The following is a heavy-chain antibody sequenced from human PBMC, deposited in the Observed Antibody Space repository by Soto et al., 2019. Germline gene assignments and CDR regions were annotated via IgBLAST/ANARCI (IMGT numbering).Heavy chain of an antibody. D-gene: IGHD2-15*01. CDR2: IIPIFGTA. CDR1: GVTFSSYA. J-gene: IGHJ6*02. CDR3: ARDDVVVVADGGLYYYYYGMDV. Sequence: GASVKVSCKASGVTFSSYAISWVRQAPGQGLEWMGGIIPIFGTANYAQKFQGRVTITADESTSTAYMELSSLRSEDTAVYYCARDDVVVVADGGLYYYYYGMDVWGQGTTVTVSS. V-gene: IGHV1-69*13.